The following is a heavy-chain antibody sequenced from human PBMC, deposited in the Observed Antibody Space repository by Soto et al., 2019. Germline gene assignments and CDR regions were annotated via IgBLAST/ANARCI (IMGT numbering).Heavy chain of an antibody. D-gene: IGHD6-19*01. CDR2: INQDGGGT. J-gene: IGHJ4*02. CDR1: GFTFITSF. Sequence: PGGSLRLSCVASGFTFITSFMGWVRQAPGKGLEWVANINQDGGGTYYVDSVEGRFTISRDNAKDSLYLQMNSLRGEDTAVYSCARYFRGSGQYFFDYWGQGTLVAVSS. V-gene: IGHV3-7*03. CDR3: ARYFRGSGQYFFDY.